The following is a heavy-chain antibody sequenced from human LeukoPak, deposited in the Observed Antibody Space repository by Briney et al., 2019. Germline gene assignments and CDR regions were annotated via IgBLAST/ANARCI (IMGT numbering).Heavy chain of an antibody. CDR1: GFTISSYA. CDR3: ARDRYCGGVCYKGLDY. Sequence: GGSLRLSCAASGFTISSYAMHWVRQARGEGLEYVSPIMSNGESTYYANAVKGRFTMSRDNTNCTLYLQMGSLRAEDMAVDYCARDRYCGGVCYKGLDYWGQGNLVTVSS. V-gene: IGHV3-64*01. CDR2: IMSNGEST. J-gene: IGHJ4*02. D-gene: IGHD2-21*02.